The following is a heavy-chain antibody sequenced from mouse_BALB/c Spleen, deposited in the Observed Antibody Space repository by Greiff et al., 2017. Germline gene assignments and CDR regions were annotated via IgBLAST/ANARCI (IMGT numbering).Heavy chain of an antibody. V-gene: IGHV5-6-5*01. J-gene: IGHJ2*01. CDR3: AREGGGRSYYFDY. CDR2: ISSGGST. Sequence: DVMLVESGGGLVKPGGSLKLSCAASGFTFSSYAMSWVRQTPEKRLEWVASISSGGSTYYPDSVKGRFTISRDNARNILYLQMSSLRSEDTAMYYCAREGGGRSYYFDYWGQGTTLTVSS. CDR1: GFTFSSYA.